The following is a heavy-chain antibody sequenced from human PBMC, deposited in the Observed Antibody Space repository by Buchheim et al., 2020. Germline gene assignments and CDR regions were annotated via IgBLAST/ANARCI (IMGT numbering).Heavy chain of an antibody. V-gene: IGHV3-33*01. CDR1: GFTFSSYG. Sequence: QVQLVESGGGVVQPGRSLRLSCAASGFTFSSYGMHWVRQAPGKGLEWVAVIWYDGSNKYYADSVKGRFTISRDNSKTKLYLQMNSLRAEDTAVYYCASSYSGFQPGDYWGQGTL. D-gene: IGHD5-12*01. CDR2: IWYDGSNK. CDR3: ASSYSGFQPGDY. J-gene: IGHJ4*02.